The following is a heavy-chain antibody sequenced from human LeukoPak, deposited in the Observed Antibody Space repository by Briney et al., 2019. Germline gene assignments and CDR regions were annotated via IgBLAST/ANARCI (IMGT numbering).Heavy chain of an antibody. J-gene: IGHJ4*02. D-gene: IGHD5-12*01. CDR2: ISYDGSNK. Sequence: GGSLRLSCAASGFTFSSYGMHWVRQAPGKGLEWVAVISYDGSNKYYADSVKGRFTISRDNSKNTLYLQMNSLRAEDTAVYYCAKGRRIVATIEPYFDYWGQGTLVTVSS. V-gene: IGHV3-30*18. CDR3: AKGRRIVATIEPYFDY. CDR1: GFTFSSYG.